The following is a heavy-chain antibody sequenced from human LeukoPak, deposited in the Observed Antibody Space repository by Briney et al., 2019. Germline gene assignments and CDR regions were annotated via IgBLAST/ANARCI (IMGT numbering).Heavy chain of an antibody. V-gene: IGHV3-48*03. Sequence: GGSLRLSCAASGFTFSNYVMNWVRQAPGKGLEWISYISSSGDTIYYADSVKGRSTISRDNAKNSLYLQMNSLRAEDTAVYYCARDRPFGEYLKQPYWGQGTLVTVSS. CDR2: ISSSGDTI. D-gene: IGHD3-10*01. J-gene: IGHJ4*02. CDR1: GFTFSNYV. CDR3: ARDRPFGEYLKQPY.